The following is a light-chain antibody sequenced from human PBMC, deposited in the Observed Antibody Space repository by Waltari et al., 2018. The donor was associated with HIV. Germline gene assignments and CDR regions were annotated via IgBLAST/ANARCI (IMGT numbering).Light chain of an antibody. Sequence: QSVLTQPPSASGTPGQRVAISCSGSRSTIGSNTVNWYQQRPGTAPKLLIYSNNQRPSGVPDRVSGSKSGTSASLAISGLQSEDEADYYCAAWDDSLNGWVFGGGTKLTVL. J-gene: IGLJ3*02. CDR2: SNN. V-gene: IGLV1-44*01. CDR1: RSTIGSNT. CDR3: AAWDDSLNGWV.